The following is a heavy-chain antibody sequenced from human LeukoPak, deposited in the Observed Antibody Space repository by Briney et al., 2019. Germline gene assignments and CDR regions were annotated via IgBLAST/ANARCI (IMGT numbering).Heavy chain of an antibody. J-gene: IGHJ4*02. Sequence: SETLSLTCTVSGGSISSYYWSWIRQPPGKGLEWIGYIYYSGSTNYNPSLKSRVTISVDTSKNQFSMKLSSVTAADTAVYYCARAYYGSGSYYPLDYWGQGTLVTVSS. CDR1: GGSISSYY. V-gene: IGHV4-59*01. CDR3: ARAYYGSGSYYPLDY. CDR2: IYYSGST. D-gene: IGHD3-10*01.